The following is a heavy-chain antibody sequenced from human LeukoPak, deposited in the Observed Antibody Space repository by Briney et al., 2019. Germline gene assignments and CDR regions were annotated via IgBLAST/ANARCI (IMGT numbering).Heavy chain of an antibody. D-gene: IGHD1-20*01. CDR2: INSDGSST. Sequence: TGGSLRLSRAASGFTFSNYWMHWVRQAPGKGLVWVSLINSDGSSTTYADSVKGRFTISRDNAKNTLHLQMNSLRVEDTAVYYCTRDRSNWNDGDCWGQGTLVTVSS. CDR3: TRDRSNWNDGDC. J-gene: IGHJ4*02. CDR1: GFTFSNYW. V-gene: IGHV3-74*01.